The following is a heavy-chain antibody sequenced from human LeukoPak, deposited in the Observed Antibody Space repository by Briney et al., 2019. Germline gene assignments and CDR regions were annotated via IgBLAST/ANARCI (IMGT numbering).Heavy chain of an antibody. D-gene: IGHD6-13*01. J-gene: IGHJ6*03. CDR2: IKSKTDGGTT. Sequence: GGSLRLSCAASGFTFSSYGMHWVRQAPGKGLEGVGLIKSKTDGGTTDYAAPVKGRFTIYRDDSKNTLYLQMNSLKTEGKAVYYCTTDFNAAAGTWGYYYYMDVWGKGPTVTVP. V-gene: IGHV3-15*01. CDR1: GFTFSSYG. CDR3: TTDFNAAAGTWGYYYYMDV.